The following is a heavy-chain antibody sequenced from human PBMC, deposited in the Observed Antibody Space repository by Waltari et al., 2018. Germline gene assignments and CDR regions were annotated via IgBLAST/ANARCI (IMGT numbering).Heavy chain of an antibody. CDR2: IYYSGST. CDR3: ARQGHYDFWTGYYLFDY. Sequence: QVQLQESGPGLVKPSETLSLTCTVSGGSISNYYWSWIRQSHGKGLEWIGSIYYSGSTNYNPSLKSRVTLSVDTSKNHFSLKLSSVTAADTALYYCARQGHYDFWTGYYLFDYWGQGTLVTVSS. D-gene: IGHD3-3*01. V-gene: IGHV4-59*08. CDR1: GGSISNYY. J-gene: IGHJ4*02.